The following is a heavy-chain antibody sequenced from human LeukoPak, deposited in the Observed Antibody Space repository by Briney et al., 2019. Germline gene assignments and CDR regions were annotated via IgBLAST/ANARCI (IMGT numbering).Heavy chain of an antibody. CDR2: IYPGDSDT. CDR1: GYSFTSYW. J-gene: IGHJ4*02. D-gene: IGHD1-14*01. Sequence: GESLKISCKASGYSFTSYWIGWVRQMPGKGLEWMGIIYPGDSDTRYSPSFQGQVTISADKSISTAYLRWSSLKASDIAMYYCARVSDHYFDYWGQETLATVSS. CDR3: ARVSDHYFDY. V-gene: IGHV5-51*01.